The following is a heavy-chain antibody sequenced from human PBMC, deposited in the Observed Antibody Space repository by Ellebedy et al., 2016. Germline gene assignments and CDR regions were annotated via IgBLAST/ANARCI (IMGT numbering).Heavy chain of an antibody. J-gene: IGHJ2*01. CDR3: ARESWGSGDL. CDR1: GGSFSGYY. CDR2: IYYSGST. D-gene: IGHD3-10*01. Sequence: SETLSLXXAVYGGSFSGYYWSWIRQPPGKGLEWIGYIYYSGSTYYNPSLKSRVTISVDTSKNQFSLKLSSVTAADTAVYYCARESWGSGDLWGRGTLVTVSS. V-gene: IGHV4-34*09.